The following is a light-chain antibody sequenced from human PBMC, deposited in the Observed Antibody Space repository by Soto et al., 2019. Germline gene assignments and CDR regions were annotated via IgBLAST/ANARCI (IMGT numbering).Light chain of an antibody. J-gene: IGKJ4*01. Sequence: EIVLTQSPATLSLSPGERATLSCRASQSVSSYLAWYQQKPGQAPRLLIYDASNRATGIPARFSGSGSGTDFTLTISCLEPEDFAVYYCQLRSNWLTFGGGTK. V-gene: IGKV3-11*01. CDR2: DAS. CDR3: QLRSNWLT. CDR1: QSVSSY.